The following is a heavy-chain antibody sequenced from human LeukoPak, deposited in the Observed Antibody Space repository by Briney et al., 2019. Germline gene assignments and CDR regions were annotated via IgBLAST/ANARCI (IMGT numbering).Heavy chain of an antibody. CDR2: ISSDSTYT. CDR3: VRGGPYGDYDAY. CDR1: GFTSSDYY. Sequence: GGSLRLSCAVSGFTSSDYYMSWVRQAPGKGMECVSYISSDSTYTNYADSVRGRFTISRDNAKNSLYLQMNSLRAEDTAVYYCVRGGPYGDYDAYWSQGTLVTVSS. D-gene: IGHD4-17*01. V-gene: IGHV3-11*06. J-gene: IGHJ4*02.